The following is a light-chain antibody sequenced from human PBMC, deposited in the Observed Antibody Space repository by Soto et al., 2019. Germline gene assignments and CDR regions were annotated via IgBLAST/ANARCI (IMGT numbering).Light chain of an antibody. J-gene: IGKJ5*01. CDR3: QQSYRTPPIT. CDR2: AAA. Sequence: DMQMDESPSTLSASVGDSATIPCRGSQNIDSRLAWYQQKPGKAPTLXXYAAASLQSGIPSRFSGSGSRTDFTLTISILQPEDFANYYCQQSYRTPPITFGQGTRLEI. V-gene: IGKV1-39*01. CDR1: QNIDSR.